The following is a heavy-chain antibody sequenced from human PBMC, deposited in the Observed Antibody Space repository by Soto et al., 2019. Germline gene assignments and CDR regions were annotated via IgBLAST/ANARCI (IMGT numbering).Heavy chain of an antibody. D-gene: IGHD2-2*01. Sequence: EVQLLESGGGLVQPGGSLRLSCVASGFTFSTHAMSWVHQATGKGLEWVSTFSGSGGNIYYAESVKGRLTISRDDSKNTLYLQMNRLRVEDTAVYYCAKDPPWTVGPLAMDVWGQGTTVTVSS. CDR1: GFTFSTHA. CDR3: AKDPPWTVGPLAMDV. J-gene: IGHJ6*02. V-gene: IGHV3-23*01. CDR2: FSGSGGNI.